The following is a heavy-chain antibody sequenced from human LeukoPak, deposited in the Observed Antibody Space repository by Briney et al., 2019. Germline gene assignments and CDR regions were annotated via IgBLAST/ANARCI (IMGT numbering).Heavy chain of an antibody. CDR1: GFTFSDYG. D-gene: IGHD1-14*01. CDR2: ISGSGGST. V-gene: IGHV3-23*01. Sequence: GSLKLSCAASGFTFSDYGMSWVRQAPGKGLEWVSAISGSGGSTYYADSVKGRFTISRDNSKNTLYLQMNSLRAEDTAVYYCAKYNDPYDYWGQGTLVTVSS. J-gene: IGHJ4*02. CDR3: AKYNDPYDY.